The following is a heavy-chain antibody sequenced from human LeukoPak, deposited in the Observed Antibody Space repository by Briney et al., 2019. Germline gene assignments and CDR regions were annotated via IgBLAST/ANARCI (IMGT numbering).Heavy chain of an antibody. Sequence: ASVKVSCKASGGTFSSYPISWVRQAPGQGLEWMGIINPSGGGTNYAQKFQGRVTMTRDTSISTAYMELSRLRSDDTAVYYCARATRRDGYNYFGYWGLGTLVTVSS. V-gene: IGHV1-2*02. D-gene: IGHD5-24*01. CDR1: GGTFSSYP. CDR2: INPSGGGT. J-gene: IGHJ4*02. CDR3: ARATRRDGYNYFGY.